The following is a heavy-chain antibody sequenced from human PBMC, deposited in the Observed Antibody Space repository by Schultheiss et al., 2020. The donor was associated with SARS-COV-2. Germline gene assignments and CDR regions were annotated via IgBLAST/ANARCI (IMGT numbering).Heavy chain of an antibody. CDR3: ARRDELRYFDWSPFDY. J-gene: IGHJ4*02. CDR2: IYTSGST. CDR1: GGSISSYY. Sequence: SETLSLTCTVSGGSISSYYWSWIRQPAGKGLEWIGRIYTSGSTNYNPSLKSRVTISVDTSKNQFSLKLSSVTAADTAVYYCARRDELRYFDWSPFDYWGQGTLVTVSS. V-gene: IGHV4-4*07. D-gene: IGHD3-9*01.